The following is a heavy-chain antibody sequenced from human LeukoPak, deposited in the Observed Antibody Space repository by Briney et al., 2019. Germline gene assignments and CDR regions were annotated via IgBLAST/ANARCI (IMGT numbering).Heavy chain of an antibody. V-gene: IGHV4-38-2*01. CDR1: GYSITSTYW. J-gene: IGHJ4*02. Sequence: SETLSLTCAVSGYSITSTYWWGWIRQPPGRGLEWIGSLHHSGSTSYSPSLKSRVTISVDTSKNQFSLRLSSVTAADTAVYYCARVGGDDSTGHYSVDYWGQGTLVTVSS. CDR3: ARVGGDDSTGHYSVDY. D-gene: IGHD3-22*01. CDR2: LHHSGST.